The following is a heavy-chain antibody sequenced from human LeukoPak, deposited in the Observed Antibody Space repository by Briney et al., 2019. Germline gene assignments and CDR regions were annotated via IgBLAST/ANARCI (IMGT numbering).Heavy chain of an antibody. J-gene: IGHJ4*02. D-gene: IGHD3-3*01. V-gene: IGHV1-2*02. CDR1: GYSFTVYY. CDR2: INPNSGGT. CDR3: ARAEMSPFWSASYSGSCSFDY. Sequence: ASVKVSCKASGYSFTVYYIHWVRQAPGQGLEWLGCINPNSGGTNYAQKFQGRVTMTRDTSIRTAYLHLSGLSSDDTAVYFCARAEMSPFWSASYSGSCSFDYWGQGTLVTASS.